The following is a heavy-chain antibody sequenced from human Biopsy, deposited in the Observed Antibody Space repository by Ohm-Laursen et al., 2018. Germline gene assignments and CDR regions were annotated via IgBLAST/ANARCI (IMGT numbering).Heavy chain of an antibody. CDR2: VYNGGIT. V-gene: IGHV4-61*01. CDR3: ARTPRDSFWSGSYKRGLWFDP. D-gene: IGHD3-3*01. J-gene: IGHJ5*02. CDR1: GGSISSETNY. Sequence: PSDTLSLTCIVSGGSISSETNYWGWIRQPPGKGLEWIGHVYNGGITNYNPSLKSRVTISKDTSKNQFSLQVNSVTAADTAVYYCARTPRDSFWSGSYKRGLWFDPWGQGTLVIVSS.